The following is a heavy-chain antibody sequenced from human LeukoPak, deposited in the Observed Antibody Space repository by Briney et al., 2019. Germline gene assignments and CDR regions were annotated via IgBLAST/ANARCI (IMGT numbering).Heavy chain of an antibody. V-gene: IGHV3-66*01. CDR2: IYSGCAT. D-gene: IGHD6-19*01. Sequence: PAESLSLSCAASGSTLTGNYYSWVRQAPPRGLERVSVIYSGCATYYADHVKGIFTISRDNTNNTLYLQMNSLRAEDTAVYYCAIDGGYVRGWYPYYFDYWGQGTLVTVSS. CDR1: GSTLTGNY. CDR3: AIDGGYVRGWYPYYFDY. J-gene: IGHJ4*02.